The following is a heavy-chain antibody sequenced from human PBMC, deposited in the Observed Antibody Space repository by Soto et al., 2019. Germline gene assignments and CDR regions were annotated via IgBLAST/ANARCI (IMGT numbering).Heavy chain of an antibody. D-gene: IGHD5-18*01. Sequence: GGSLRLSCAASGFTFSRYWMNWVRQAPGKGLEWVANIKQDGTEKNYVDSVKGRFTISRDNARNSLYLQMDSLRAEGTAVYFCARGDTPMITGMDSFDIWGQGTMVTVSS. CDR2: IKQDGTEK. J-gene: IGHJ3*02. CDR1: GFTFSRYW. CDR3: ARGDTPMITGMDSFDI. V-gene: IGHV3-7*01.